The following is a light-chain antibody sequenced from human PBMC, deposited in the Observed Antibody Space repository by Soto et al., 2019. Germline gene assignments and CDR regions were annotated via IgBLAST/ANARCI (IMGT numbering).Light chain of an antibody. V-gene: IGKV3-11*01. Sequence: EIVLTQSPATLSLSPGERATLSCRASQSVSRYLGWYQQKPGQAPRLLIYDASNRATGIPARFSGSGSGTDFTLTSSSLEPEDFATYYCQQYNTHWMFGQGPKVDIK. J-gene: IGKJ1*01. CDR1: QSVSRY. CDR3: QQYNTHWM. CDR2: DAS.